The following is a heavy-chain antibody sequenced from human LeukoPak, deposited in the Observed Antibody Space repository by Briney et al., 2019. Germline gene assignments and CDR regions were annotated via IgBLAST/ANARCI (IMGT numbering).Heavy chain of an antibody. V-gene: IGHV3-43D*03. CDR3: AKDSQAPVEPGITMVRGVIKVVGHYMDV. CDR2: ISWDGGST. CDR1: GFTFDDYA. J-gene: IGHJ6*03. Sequence: PGGSLRLSCAASGFTFDDYAMHWVRQAPGKGLEWVSLISWDGGSTYYADSVKGRFTISRDNSKNSLYLQMNSLRAEDTALYYCAKDSQAPVEPGITMVRGVIKVVGHYMDVWGKGTTVTVSS. D-gene: IGHD3-10*01.